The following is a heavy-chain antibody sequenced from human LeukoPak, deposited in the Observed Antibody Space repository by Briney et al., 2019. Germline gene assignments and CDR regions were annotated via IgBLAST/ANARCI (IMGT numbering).Heavy chain of an antibody. CDR3: ARSYVIAAAGTSPFDP. D-gene: IGHD6-13*01. J-gene: IGHJ5*02. CDR2: IYPGDSGT. CDR1: GYSFTSYW. Sequence: GESLKISCKGSGYSFTSYWIGWVRQMPGKGLEWMGIIYPGDSGTRYSPSFQGQVTISADKSISTAYLQWSSLKASDTAMYYCARSYVIAAAGTSPFDPWGRGTLVTVSS. V-gene: IGHV5-51*01.